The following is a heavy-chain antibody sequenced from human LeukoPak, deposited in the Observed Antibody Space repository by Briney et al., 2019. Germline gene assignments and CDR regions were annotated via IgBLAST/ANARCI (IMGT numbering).Heavy chain of an antibody. Sequence: ASVKVSCKASGYTFTAYYMHWVRQAPGQGLQWMGWINPNSGGTNSAQKFQGRVTMTRDTSISTVYMELRRLRSDDTAVYYCARGLATVTELGAFDFWGQGTMVTVSS. CDR2: INPNSGGT. CDR1: GYTFTAYY. V-gene: IGHV1-2*02. J-gene: IGHJ3*01. CDR3: ARGLATVTELGAFDF. D-gene: IGHD4-11*01.